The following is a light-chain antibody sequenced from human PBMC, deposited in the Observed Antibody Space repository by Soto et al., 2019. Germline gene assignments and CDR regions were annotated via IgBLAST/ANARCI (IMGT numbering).Light chain of an antibody. V-gene: IGKV1-5*03. J-gene: IGKJ1*01. CDR2: KAS. CDR3: QHYNSYSEA. CDR1: QTISSW. Sequence: DIQMTKSPSSLSGSVGDRVTITCRASQTISSWLAWYQQKPGKAPKLLIYKASTLKSGVPSGFSGSGSGTEFTLTISSLQPDDFATYYCQHYNSYSEAFGQGTKVDI.